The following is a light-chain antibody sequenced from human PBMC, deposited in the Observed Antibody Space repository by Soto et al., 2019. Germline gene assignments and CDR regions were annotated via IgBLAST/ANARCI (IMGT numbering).Light chain of an antibody. J-gene: IGKJ5*01. CDR2: DAS. CDR1: QSVSSY. Sequence: EIVLTQSPATLSLSPGERATLSCRASQSVSSYLAWYQQKPGQAPRLLIYDASNRATGIPARFSGSGSGTDFTLTISSLKPEEFAVYYCQQRSNWPITFGKGTRLEIK. CDR3: QQRSNWPIT. V-gene: IGKV3-11*01.